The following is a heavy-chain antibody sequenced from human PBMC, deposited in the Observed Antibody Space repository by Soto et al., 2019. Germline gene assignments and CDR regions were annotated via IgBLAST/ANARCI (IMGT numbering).Heavy chain of an antibody. CDR2: ISGSGGST. D-gene: IGHD5-18*01. V-gene: IGHV3-23*01. CDR1: GFTFSSYA. J-gene: IGHJ4*02. Sequence: GGSLRLSCAASGFTFSSYAMSWVRQAPGKGLEWVSSISGSGGSTYYADSVKGRFTISRANSKNTLYLQMNSLRAEDTAVYYCAKNLGGYSYGFDYWGQGTMVTVSS. CDR3: AKNLGGYSYGFDY.